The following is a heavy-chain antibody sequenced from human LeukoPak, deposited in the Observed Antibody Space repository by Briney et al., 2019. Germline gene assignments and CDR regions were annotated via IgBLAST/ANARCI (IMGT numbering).Heavy chain of an antibody. D-gene: IGHD3-22*01. V-gene: IGHV1-24*01. CDR2: FDPEDGET. J-gene: IGHJ4*02. CDR3: ASNMYYYDSSGYYSPFDY. Sequence: ASVKVSCKVSGYTLTELSMHWVRQAPGKELEWMGGFDPEDGETNYAQKFQGRVTITADESTSTAYMELSSLRSEDTAVYYCASNMYYYDSSGYYSPFDYWGQGTLVTVSS. CDR1: GYTLTELS.